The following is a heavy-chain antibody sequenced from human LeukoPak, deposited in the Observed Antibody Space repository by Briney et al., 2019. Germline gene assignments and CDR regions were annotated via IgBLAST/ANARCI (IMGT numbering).Heavy chain of an antibody. V-gene: IGHV3-21*01. CDR2: ISSSSSYI. D-gene: IGHD5-18*01. J-gene: IGHJ4*02. CDR3: AREVDTAMVSQDY. CDR1: GFTFSSYS. Sequence: GGSLRLSCAASGFTFSSYSMNWVRQAPGKGLEWVSSISSSSSYIYYADSVKGRFTISRDNAKNSLYLQMNSLRAEDTAAYYCAREVDTAMVSQDYWGQGTLVTVSS.